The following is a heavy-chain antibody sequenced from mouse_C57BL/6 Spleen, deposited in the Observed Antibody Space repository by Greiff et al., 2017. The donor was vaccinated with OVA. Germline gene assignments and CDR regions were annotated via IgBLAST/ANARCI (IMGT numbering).Heavy chain of an antibody. Sequence: VKLMESGPGLVQPSQSLSITCTVSGFSLTSYGVHWVRQSPGKGLEWLGVIWSGGSTDYNAAFISRLSISKDNSKSQVFFKMNSLQADDTAIYYCARMGRDDGSSYVGYYCDDWGKGTTLTVSS. CDR2: IWSGGST. J-gene: IGHJ2*01. CDR3: ARMGRDDGSSYVGYYCDD. CDR1: GFSLTSYG. V-gene: IGHV2-2*01. D-gene: IGHD1-1*01.